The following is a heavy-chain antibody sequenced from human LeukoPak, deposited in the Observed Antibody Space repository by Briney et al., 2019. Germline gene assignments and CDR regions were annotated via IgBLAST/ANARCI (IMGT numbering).Heavy chain of an antibody. CDR2: ISSSGSYI. D-gene: IGHD5-18*01. Sequence: GGSLRLSCGTSGFSFNTAWMSWVRQAPGKGLEWVSSISSSGSYIYYADSVKGRFTISRDSAKNSLYLQMNSLRAEDTAMYYCARVWVFSYDSWGQGTLVTVSS. V-gene: IGHV3-21*01. J-gene: IGHJ5*01. CDR1: GFSFNTAW. CDR3: ARVWVFSYDS.